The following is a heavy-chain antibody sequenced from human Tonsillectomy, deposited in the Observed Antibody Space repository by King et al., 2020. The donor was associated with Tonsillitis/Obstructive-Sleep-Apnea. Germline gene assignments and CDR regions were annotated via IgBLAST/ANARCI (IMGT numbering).Heavy chain of an antibody. J-gene: IGHJ6*02. CDR1: GYTFTTYW. CDR2: IDPTDSYT. V-gene: IGHV5-10-1*03. CDR3: ASSGPSDDYYSYLMDV. Sequence: VQLVESGAEVKKPGESLRISCKVSGYTFTTYWINWVRQMPGKGLEWMGTIDPTDSYTNYSPSFQGHVTISADNSISTSYLQWSSLKASHTATYFCASSGPSDDYYSYLMDVWGQGTPVTVSS. D-gene: IGHD1-14*01.